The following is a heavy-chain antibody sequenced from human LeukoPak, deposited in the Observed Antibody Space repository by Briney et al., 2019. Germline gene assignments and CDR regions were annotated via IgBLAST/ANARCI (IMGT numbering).Heavy chain of an antibody. V-gene: IGHV3-7*01. Sequence: GGSLRLSCAASGFMFSSNWMSWVRLAPRKGLEWVANIKEDGTETYYVDSVKGRFTISRDNAKNSLYLQMNSLRVEDTAVYYCVRRAFHAGSGNYYDYWGQGTLVTVSS. CDR1: GFMFSSNW. D-gene: IGHD3-22*01. CDR2: IKEDGTET. CDR3: VRRAFHAGSGNYYDY. J-gene: IGHJ4*02.